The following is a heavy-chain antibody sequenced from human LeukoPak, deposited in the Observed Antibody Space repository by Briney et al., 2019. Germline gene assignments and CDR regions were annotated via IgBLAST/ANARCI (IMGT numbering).Heavy chain of an antibody. V-gene: IGHV3-23*01. CDR1: GFTFSSYA. CDR2: ISGSGGST. CDR3: AKAVSSSWYIFDY. D-gene: IGHD6-13*01. Sequence: GGSLRLSCAASGFTFSSYAMSWVRQAPGEGLEWVSAISGSGGSTYYADSVKGRFTISRDNSKNTLYLQMNSLRAEDTAVYYCAKAVSSSWYIFDYWGQGTLVTVSS. J-gene: IGHJ4*02.